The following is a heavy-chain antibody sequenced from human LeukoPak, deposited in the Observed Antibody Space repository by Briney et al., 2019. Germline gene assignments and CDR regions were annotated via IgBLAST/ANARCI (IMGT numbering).Heavy chain of an antibody. Sequence: GASVKVSCKASGGTFSSYAISWVRQAPGQGLEWMGGIIPIFGTANYAQKFQGRVTITANESTSTAYMELSSLRSEDTAVYYCAREYERGIADRWGQGTLVTVSS. J-gene: IGHJ5*02. V-gene: IGHV1-69*13. D-gene: IGHD6-13*01. CDR3: AREYERGIADR. CDR2: IIPIFGTA. CDR1: GGTFSSYA.